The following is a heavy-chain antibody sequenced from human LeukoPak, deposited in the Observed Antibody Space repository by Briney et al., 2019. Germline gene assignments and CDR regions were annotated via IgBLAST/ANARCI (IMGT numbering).Heavy chain of an antibody. CDR1: GFTFITYA. D-gene: IGHD4-17*01. Sequence: GSLRLSCGASGFTFITYAMSWARQAPGKGLEWVSSISNSGGYIYYADSVKGRFTISRDNSKNALYLQMNSLRAEDTAVYYCAKTKSYGDYEGVFDYWGQGTLVTVSS. CDR3: AKTKSYGDYEGVFDY. CDR2: ISNSGGYI. V-gene: IGHV3-23*01. J-gene: IGHJ4*02.